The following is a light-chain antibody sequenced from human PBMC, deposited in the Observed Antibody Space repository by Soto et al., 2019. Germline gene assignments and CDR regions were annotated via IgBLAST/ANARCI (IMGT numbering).Light chain of an antibody. Sequence: IQMTQSPSSVSASVGDRVTMTCRASQGVGGWLAWYQQKPGKVPKLLIYATSSLHSGVPSRFSGSGSGTYSTLSISTLQPEDFATYYWQQTHSLPLSFGPGTKVDIK. J-gene: IGKJ3*01. CDR2: ATS. CDR3: QQTHSLPLS. CDR1: QGVGGW. V-gene: IGKV1-12*01.